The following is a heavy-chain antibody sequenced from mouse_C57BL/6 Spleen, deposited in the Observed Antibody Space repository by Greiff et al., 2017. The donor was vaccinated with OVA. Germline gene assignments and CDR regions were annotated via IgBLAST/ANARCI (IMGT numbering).Heavy chain of an antibody. Sequence: VKLQQSGPGLVQPSQSLSITCTVSGFSLTSYGVHWVRQSPGKGLEWLGVIWSGGSTDYNAAFISRLSISKDNSKSQVFFKMNSLQADDTAIYYCARIYDGYYDYFDYWGQGTTLTVSS. CDR1: GFSLTSYG. D-gene: IGHD2-3*01. J-gene: IGHJ2*01. CDR2: IWSGGST. V-gene: IGHV2-2*01. CDR3: ARIYDGYYDYFDY.